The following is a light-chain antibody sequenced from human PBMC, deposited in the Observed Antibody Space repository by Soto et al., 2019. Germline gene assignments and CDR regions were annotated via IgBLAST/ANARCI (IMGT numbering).Light chain of an antibody. Sequence: EIVMTQSPATLSVSPGERGTLSCTASQSVSSNLAWYQQKPGQAPRLLIYGASTRATGIPARFSGSGSGTEFTLTISSLQSEDFAVYYCQQYNNWLTFGGGTKVEIK. J-gene: IGKJ4*01. V-gene: IGKV3-15*01. CDR1: QSVSSN. CDR2: GAS. CDR3: QQYNNWLT.